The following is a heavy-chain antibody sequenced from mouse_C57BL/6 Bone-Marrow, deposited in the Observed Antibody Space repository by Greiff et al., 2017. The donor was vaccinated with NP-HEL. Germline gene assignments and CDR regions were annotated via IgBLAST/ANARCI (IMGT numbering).Heavy chain of an antibody. J-gene: IGHJ3*01. V-gene: IGHV5-6*01. Sequence: EVNVVESGGDLVKPGGSLKLSCAASGFTFSSSGMSWVRQTPDKRLEWVATISSGGSYTYYPDSVKGRFTISRDNAKNTLYLQMSSLKSEDTAMYYCARPIYYGSSYPFAYWGQGTLVTVSA. CDR1: GFTFSSSG. D-gene: IGHD1-1*01. CDR2: ISSGGSYT. CDR3: ARPIYYGSSYPFAY.